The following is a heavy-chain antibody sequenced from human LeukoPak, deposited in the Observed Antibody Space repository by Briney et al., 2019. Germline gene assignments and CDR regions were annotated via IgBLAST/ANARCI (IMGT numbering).Heavy chain of an antibody. Sequence: GGSLRLSCAASGFTFSSYWMSWVRQAPGKGLEWVANIKQDGSEKYYVDSVKGRFTISRDNAKNSLYLQMNSLRAEDTAVYYCARSRWGSIVAQYFDYWGQGTLVTVSS. CDR1: GFTFSSYW. D-gene: IGHD6-6*01. V-gene: IGHV3-7*01. CDR2: IKQDGSEK. CDR3: ARSRWGSIVAQYFDY. J-gene: IGHJ4*02.